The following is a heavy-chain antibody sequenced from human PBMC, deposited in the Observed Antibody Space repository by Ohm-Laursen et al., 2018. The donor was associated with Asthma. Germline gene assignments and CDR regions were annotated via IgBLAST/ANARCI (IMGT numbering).Heavy chain of an antibody. CDR1: GFTFSSYS. J-gene: IGHJ4*02. CDR3: ARGSSIAAAGNVGY. CDR2: ISSSSSTI. V-gene: IGHV3-48*01. D-gene: IGHD6-13*01. Sequence: GSLRLSCAASGFTFSSYSMNWVRQAPGKGLEWVSYISSSSSTIYYADSVKGRFTISRDNAKNSLYLQMNSLRAEDTAVYYCARGSSIAAAGNVGYWGQGTLVTVSS.